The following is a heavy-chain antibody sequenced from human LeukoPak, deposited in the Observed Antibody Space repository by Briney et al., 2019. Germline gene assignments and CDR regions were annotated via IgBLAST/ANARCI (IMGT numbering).Heavy chain of an antibody. CDR3: ARTSRGKQLVLFDY. D-gene: IGHD6-6*01. Sequence: GGSLRLSCAASGITFSSYGMYWVRQAPGKGLEWVANIKQDGSEKYYVDSVKGRFTISRDNAKNSLYLQMNSLRAEDTAVYYCARTSRGKQLVLFDYWGQGTLVTVSS. J-gene: IGHJ4*02. CDR1: GITFSSYG. V-gene: IGHV3-7*01. CDR2: IKQDGSEK.